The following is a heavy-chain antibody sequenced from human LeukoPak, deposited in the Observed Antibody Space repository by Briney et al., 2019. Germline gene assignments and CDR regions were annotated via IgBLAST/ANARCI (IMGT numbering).Heavy chain of an antibody. Sequence: GGSLRLSCAASGITSDDHAMHWVRQAPGKGLEWVSGINWNSDSIVYADSVKGRFTISRDNAKNSLYLQMNSLRAEDTAVYYCARGRDYYDSSGYYSGVSFDYWGQGTLVTVSS. CDR1: GITSDDHA. CDR3: ARGRDYYDSSGYYSGVSFDY. J-gene: IGHJ4*02. CDR2: INWNSDSI. V-gene: IGHV3-9*02. D-gene: IGHD3-22*01.